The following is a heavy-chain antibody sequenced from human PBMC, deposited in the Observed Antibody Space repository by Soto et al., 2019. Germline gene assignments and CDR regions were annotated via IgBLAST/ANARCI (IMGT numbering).Heavy chain of an antibody. V-gene: IGHV1-69*06. CDR3: ARAITMVRGEAPYYFDS. J-gene: IGHJ4*02. CDR2: VLPIYGTS. CDR1: GGSFNTYF. D-gene: IGHD3-10*01. Sequence: GASVKVSCKXSGGSFNTYFITWVRQAPGQGLEYMGGVLPIYGTSNYAQKFPGRVTITADKSKSTAYLDLGSLRSDDTAMYYCARAITMVRGEAPYYFDSWGQGTQVTVS.